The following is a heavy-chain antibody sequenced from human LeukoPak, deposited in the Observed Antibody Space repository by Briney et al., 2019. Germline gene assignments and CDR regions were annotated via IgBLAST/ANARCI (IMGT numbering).Heavy chain of an antibody. Sequence: SQTLSLTCTGSGDSISSGSYYWSWIRQPAGKGLEWIGRIYTSGSTNYNPSLKSRVTISVDTSKNQFSLKLSSVTAADTAVYYCARDQGVAGPYYYYYYGMDVWGQGTTVTVSS. V-gene: IGHV4-61*02. CDR1: GDSISSGSYY. CDR3: ARDQGVAGPYYYYYYGMDV. CDR2: IYTSGST. D-gene: IGHD6-19*01. J-gene: IGHJ6*02.